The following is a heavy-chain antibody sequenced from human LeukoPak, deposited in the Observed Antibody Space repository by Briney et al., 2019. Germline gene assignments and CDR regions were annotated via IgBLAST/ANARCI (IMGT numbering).Heavy chain of an antibody. Sequence: ASVKVSCKASGYTFTSYYMHWVRQAPGQGLEWMGIINPSGGSTSYAQKFQGRVTMTRDTSTSTVCMELSSLRSEDTAVYYCARDPPTTIFGVVDTSGYYYYGMDVWGQGTTVTVSS. J-gene: IGHJ6*02. D-gene: IGHD3-3*01. CDR1: GYTFTSYY. V-gene: IGHV1-46*01. CDR3: ARDPPTTIFGVVDTSGYYYYGMDV. CDR2: INPSGGST.